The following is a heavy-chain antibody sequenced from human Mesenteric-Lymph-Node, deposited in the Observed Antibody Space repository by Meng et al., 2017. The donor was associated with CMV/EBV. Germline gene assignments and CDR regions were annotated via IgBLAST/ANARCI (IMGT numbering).Heavy chain of an antibody. D-gene: IGHD3-3*01. J-gene: IGHJ5*02. V-gene: IGHV4-59*01. Sequence: SETLSLTCTVSGGSISGYYWSWIRQPPGKGLEWIGYIYYRGATNYNPSLRGRASISVDMSKNQFSLSLSSVSAADTAVYYCARDVVPTYYDFWSGVNWFDPWGQGTLVTVSS. CDR1: GGSISGYY. CDR3: ARDVVPTYYDFWSGVNWFDP. CDR2: IYYRGAT.